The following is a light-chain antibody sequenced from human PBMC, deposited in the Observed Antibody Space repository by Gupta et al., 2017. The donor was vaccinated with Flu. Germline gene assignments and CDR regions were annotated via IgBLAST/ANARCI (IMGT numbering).Light chain of an antibody. CDR3: QQSYTTPPT. Sequence: DIQMTQSPSSLSAPVGDRVTITCRASQSISNYLNWYQQKPGKAPQLLIYSASTLQSGVPSRFSGSGSGTDFSLTISSLQPEDFAIYYCQQSYTTPPTFGQGTNVEIK. CDR1: QSISNY. CDR2: SAS. V-gene: IGKV1-39*01. J-gene: IGKJ1*01.